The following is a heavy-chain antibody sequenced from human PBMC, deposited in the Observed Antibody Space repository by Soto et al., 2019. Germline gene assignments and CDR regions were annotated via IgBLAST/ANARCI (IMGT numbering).Heavy chain of an antibody. CDR1: GGTFSSYV. CDR3: ARDLGGCSGGSCRYNWFDP. CDR2: IIPMYGTV. J-gene: IGHJ5*02. Sequence: QVQLVQSGAEVKKPGSSVKVSCKASGGTFSSYVISWVRQAPGQGLEWMGGIIPMYGTVNYAQKFQDRVTITADTATSTAYMELSSLRSEDTAVYYWARDLGGCSGGSCRYNWFDPWGQGTLVTVSS. V-gene: IGHV1-69*06. D-gene: IGHD2-15*01.